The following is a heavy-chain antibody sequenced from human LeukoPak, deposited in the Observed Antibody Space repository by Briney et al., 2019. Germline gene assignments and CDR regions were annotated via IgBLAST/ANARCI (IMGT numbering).Heavy chain of an antibody. J-gene: IGHJ6*02. CDR1: GGTFSSYA. D-gene: IGHD3-9*01. Sequence: SVKVSCKASGGTFSSYAISWVRQAPGQGLEWMGGIIPIFGTANYAQKFQGRVTITTDESTSTAYMELSSLRSEDTAVYYCARDQRPTNHPTPKNYDILRAAEALYYYGMDVWGQGTTVTVSS. CDR2: IIPIFGTA. CDR3: ARDQRPTNHPTPKNYDILRAAEALYYYGMDV. V-gene: IGHV1-69*05.